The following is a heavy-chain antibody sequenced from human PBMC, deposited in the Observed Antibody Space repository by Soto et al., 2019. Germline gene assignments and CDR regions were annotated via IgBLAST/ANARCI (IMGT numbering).Heavy chain of an antibody. CDR1: GFSFWSYV. V-gene: IGHV3-33*01. CDR2: IWHDGSNK. CDR3: ASQAFDY. J-gene: IGHJ4*02. Sequence: GGYLSLSCAASGFSFWSYVMHWVRQAPGKGLEWVAVIWHDGSNKYYADSVKGRFTISRDNSKNTLYLQMNSLRAEDTAVYYCASQAFDYWGQGTLVTVSS.